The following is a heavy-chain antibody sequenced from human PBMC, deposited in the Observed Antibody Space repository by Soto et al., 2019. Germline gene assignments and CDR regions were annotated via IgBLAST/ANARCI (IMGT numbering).Heavy chain of an antibody. D-gene: IGHD1-26*01. Sequence: SAKVSCKASGGTFSSYAISWVRQAPGQGLEWMGGIIPIFGTANYAQKFQGRVTITADESTSTAYMELSSLRSEDTAVYYCARVSGSYDNWFDPWGQGTLATVSS. J-gene: IGHJ5*02. CDR2: IIPIFGTA. CDR1: GGTFSSYA. CDR3: ARVSGSYDNWFDP. V-gene: IGHV1-69*13.